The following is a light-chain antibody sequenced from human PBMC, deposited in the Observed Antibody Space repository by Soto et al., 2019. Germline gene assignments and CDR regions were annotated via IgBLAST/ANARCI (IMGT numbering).Light chain of an antibody. CDR1: RSDVGSYNS. Sequence: QSVLTQPASVSGSPGQSITISCTGTRSDVGSYNSIAWYQQLTGKAPSVMIFEVTKRPSGISNRFSGSKSGSTASLKISGLQAEAEADYFCFSSAGISIWVFGGWTQLTFL. CDR3: FSSAGISIWV. J-gene: IGLJ3*02. CDR2: EVT. V-gene: IGLV2-23*02.